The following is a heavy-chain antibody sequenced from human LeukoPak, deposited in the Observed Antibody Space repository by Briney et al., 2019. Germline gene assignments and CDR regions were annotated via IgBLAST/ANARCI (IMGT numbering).Heavy chain of an antibody. CDR3: ARGGDDYSLAPPLDY. Sequence: SETLSLTCAVYGGSFSGYYWSWIRLPPGKGLEWIGEINHSGSTNYNPSLKSRVTISVDTSKNQLSLKLSSVTAADTAVYYCARGGDDYSLAPPLDYWGQGTLVTVSS. V-gene: IGHV4-34*01. CDR2: INHSGST. J-gene: IGHJ4*02. CDR1: GGSFSGYY. D-gene: IGHD4-11*01.